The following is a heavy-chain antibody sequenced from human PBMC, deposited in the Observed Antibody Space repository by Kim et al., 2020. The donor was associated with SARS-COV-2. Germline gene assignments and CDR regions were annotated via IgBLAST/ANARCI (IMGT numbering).Heavy chain of an antibody. D-gene: IGHD6-13*01. CDR3: ARRAAAGTIFDY. CDR2: IYYSGST. CDR1: GGSISSSSYY. V-gene: IGHV4-39*01. Sequence: SETLSLTCTVSGGSISSSSYYWGLIRQPPGKGLEWIGSIYYSGSTYYNPSLKSRVTISVDTSKNQFSLKLSSVTAADTAVYYCARRAAAGTIFDYWGQGTLVTVSS. J-gene: IGHJ4*02.